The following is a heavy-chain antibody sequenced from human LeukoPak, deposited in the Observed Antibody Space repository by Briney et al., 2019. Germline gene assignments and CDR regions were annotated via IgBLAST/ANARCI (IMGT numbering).Heavy chain of an antibody. D-gene: IGHD1-14*01. CDR1: GYTFTSYD. V-gene: IGHV1-8*01. CDR3: ARALRYHLRGGFDP. Sequence: ASVKVSCKASGYTFTSYDINWVRQATGQGLEWTGWMNPNSGNTGYAQKFQGRVTMTRNTSISTAYMELSSLRSEDTAVYYCARALRYHLRGGFDPWGQGTLVTVSS. CDR2: MNPNSGNT. J-gene: IGHJ5*02.